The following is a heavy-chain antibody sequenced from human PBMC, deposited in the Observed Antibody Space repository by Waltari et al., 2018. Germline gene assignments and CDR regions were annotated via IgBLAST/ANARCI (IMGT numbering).Heavy chain of an antibody. CDR3: ARDGNYGDSSTCTFDY. V-gene: IGHV1-46*01. Sequence: QVQLVQSGAEVKKPGSSVKVSCKASGYTFTSYYMHWVRQAPGQGLEWMGIINPSGGSTSYAQKFQGRVTMTRDMSTSTVYMELSSLRSEDTAVYYCARDGNYGDSSTCTFDYWGQGTLVTVSS. CDR1: GYTFTSYY. CDR2: INPSGGST. J-gene: IGHJ4*02. D-gene: IGHD4-17*01.